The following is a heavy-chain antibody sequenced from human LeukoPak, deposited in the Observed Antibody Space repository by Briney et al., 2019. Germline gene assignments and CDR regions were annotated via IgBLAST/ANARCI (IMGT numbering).Heavy chain of an antibody. CDR3: ARGGEYYGSGSDY. CDR1: GFTFSSYG. D-gene: IGHD3-10*01. CDR2: IWYDGSNK. J-gene: IGHJ4*02. V-gene: IGHV3-33*01. Sequence: GGSLRVSCAASGFTFSSYGMHWVRQAPGKGLEWVAVIWYDGSNKYYADSVKGRFTISRDNSKNTLYLQMNSPRAEDTAVYYCARGGEYYGSGSDYWGQGTLVTVSS.